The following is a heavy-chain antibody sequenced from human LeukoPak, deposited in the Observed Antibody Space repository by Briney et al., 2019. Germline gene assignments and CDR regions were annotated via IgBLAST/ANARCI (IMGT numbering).Heavy chain of an antibody. CDR2: IYYSGST. J-gene: IGHJ4*02. D-gene: IGHD3-22*01. CDR3: ARGYPDYYDSSGYYGY. Sequence: ASETLSLTCTVSGGSISSYYWSWIQQPPGKGLEWIGYIYYSGSTNYNPSLKSRVTISVDTSKNQFSLKLSSVTAADTAVYYCARGYPDYYDSSGYYGYWGQGTLVTVSS. CDR1: GGSISSYY. V-gene: IGHV4-59*12.